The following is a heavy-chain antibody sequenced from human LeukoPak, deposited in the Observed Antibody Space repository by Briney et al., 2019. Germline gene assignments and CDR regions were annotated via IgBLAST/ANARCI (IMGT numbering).Heavy chain of an antibody. CDR1: GGSISXXX. D-gene: IGHD2-2*01. V-gene: IGHV4-59*01. CDR2: XXYRGST. J-gene: IGHJ5*02. CDR3: ARDVVVVVPAAILRWFDP. Sequence: GGSISXXXXSWLRXXPGXXXXWXGYXXYRGSTKYNPSLKSRVTISVETTKNQFSLKLSSVTAADTAVYYCARDVVVVVPAAILRWFDPWGQGTLVTVSS.